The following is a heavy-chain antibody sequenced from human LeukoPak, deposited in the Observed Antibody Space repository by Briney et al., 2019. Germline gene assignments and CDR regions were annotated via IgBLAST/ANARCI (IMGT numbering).Heavy chain of an antibody. D-gene: IGHD3-9*01. CDR2: MNPNSGNT. CDR1: GYTFTSYD. Sequence: ASVKVSCKASGYTFTSYDINWVRQATGQGLEWMGWMNPNSGNTGYAQKFQGRVTMTRNTSINTAYMELSSLRSEDTAVYYCARVPARVLRYFDWLSWFDPWGQGTLVTVSS. V-gene: IGHV1-8*01. J-gene: IGHJ5*02. CDR3: ARVPARVLRYFDWLSWFDP.